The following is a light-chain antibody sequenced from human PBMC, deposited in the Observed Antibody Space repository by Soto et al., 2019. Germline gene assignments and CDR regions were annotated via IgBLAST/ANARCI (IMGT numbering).Light chain of an antibody. J-gene: IGKJ4*01. Sequence: EIVMTQSPATLSVSPGERATLSCRASQSVSSDLAWYHQKPGQAPRLLIYGASTRATGIPDRFSGSGSGTDFTLTISRLEPEDFALYYCHQYGHSPLTFGGGTKVDIK. CDR3: HQYGHSPLT. V-gene: IGKV3-20*01. CDR1: QSVSSD. CDR2: GAS.